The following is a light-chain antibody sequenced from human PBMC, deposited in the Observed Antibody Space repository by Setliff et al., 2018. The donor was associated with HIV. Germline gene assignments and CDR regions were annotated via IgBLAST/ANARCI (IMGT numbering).Light chain of an antibody. CDR2: DVS. J-gene: IGLJ1*01. CDR3: CSYAGSYTYG. CDR1: SSDVDAYDY. V-gene: IGLV2-11*01. Sequence: QSALTQPRSMSGSPGQSVTISCTGTSSDVDAYDYVSWYQHHPGKAPKLLIYDVSERPSGVPDRFSGSKSGNTASLTISGLQAEDEADYYCCSYAGSYTYGFGTGTKVTVL.